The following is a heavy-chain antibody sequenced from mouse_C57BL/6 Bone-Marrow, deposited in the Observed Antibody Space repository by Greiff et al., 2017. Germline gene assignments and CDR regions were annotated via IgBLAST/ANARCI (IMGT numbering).Heavy chain of an antibody. J-gene: IGHJ2*01. D-gene: IGHD2-3*01. Sequence: QVQLQQPGAELVKPGASVKLSCKASGYTFTSYWMHWVKQRPGQGLEWIGMIHPTSGSTNYNEKFKSKATLTVDKSSSTAYMQLSSLTSEDSAVXYCARSVYDGYYFYFYYWGEGTTLTVS. CDR2: IHPTSGST. V-gene: IGHV1-64*01. CDR3: ARSVYDGYYFYFYY. CDR1: GYTFTSYW.